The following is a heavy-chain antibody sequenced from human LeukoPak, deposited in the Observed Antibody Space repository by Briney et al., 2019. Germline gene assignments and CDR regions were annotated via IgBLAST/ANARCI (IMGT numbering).Heavy chain of an antibody. J-gene: IGHJ5*02. CDR2: INPNSGGT. D-gene: IGHD1-26*01. CDR3: ARDPYSGSYNTNWFDP. CDR1: GYTFTCYY. Sequence: ASVKVSCKASGYTFTCYYMHWVRQAPGQGLEWMGWINPNSGGTNYAQKFQGRVTMTRDTSISTAYMELSRLRSDDTAVYYCARDPYSGSYNTNWFDPWGQGTLVTVSS. V-gene: IGHV1-2*02.